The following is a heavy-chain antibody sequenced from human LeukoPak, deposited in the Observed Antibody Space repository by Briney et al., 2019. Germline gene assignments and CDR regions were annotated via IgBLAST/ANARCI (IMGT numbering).Heavy chain of an antibody. CDR3: VRMNYVSTGWGVPFDY. D-gene: IGHD1-7*01. V-gene: IGHV3-48*04. CDR1: GFTFSTYT. J-gene: IGHJ4*02. Sequence: GGSLRLSCAASGFTFSTYTMNWVRRAPGKGLEWLSYISSSGTAMYYADSVKGRFTISRDNARNSLYLQMNNLRAEDTALYYCVRMNYVSTGWGVPFDYWGQGTLVTVSS. CDR2: ISSSGTAM.